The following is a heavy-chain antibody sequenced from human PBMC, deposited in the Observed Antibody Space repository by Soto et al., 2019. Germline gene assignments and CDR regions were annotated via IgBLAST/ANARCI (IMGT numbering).Heavy chain of an antibody. CDR2: TWYDGSNK. CDR3: AREYGSGSYYYYGMDV. J-gene: IGHJ6*02. D-gene: IGHD3-10*01. CDR1: GFTFSSYG. V-gene: IGHV3-33*01. Sequence: PGGSLRLSCAASGFTFSSYGMHWVRQAPGKGLEWVAVTWYDGSNKYYADSVKGRFTISRDNSKDTPYLQMNSLRAEDTAVYYCAREYGSGSYYYYGMDVWGQGTTVTVSS.